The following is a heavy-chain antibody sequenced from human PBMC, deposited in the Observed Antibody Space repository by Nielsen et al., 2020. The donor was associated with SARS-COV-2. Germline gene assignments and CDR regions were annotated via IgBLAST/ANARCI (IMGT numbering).Heavy chain of an antibody. D-gene: IGHD6-13*01. J-gene: IGHJ4*02. CDR3: ARGGAAAVIDN. Sequence: GSLKISCAASGFTFSSYWMHWVRQAPGKGLVWVSRIKSDGSSISYADSVKGRFTISRDNAKNTLYLQMNSLGVDDTAMYYCARGGAAAVIDNWGQGTLVTVSS. CDR1: GFTFSSYW. CDR2: IKSDGSSI. V-gene: IGHV3-74*01.